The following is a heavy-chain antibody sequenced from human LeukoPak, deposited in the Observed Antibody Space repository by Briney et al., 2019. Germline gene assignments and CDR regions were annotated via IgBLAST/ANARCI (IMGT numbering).Heavy chain of an antibody. CDR1: GITFSNYG. D-gene: IGHD2-2*01. CDR3: AKAVPKCTSSTCHIDY. J-gene: IGHJ4*02. V-gene: IGHV3-30*02. Sequence: PGGSLRLSCAASGITFSNYGMHWVRQAPGKGLEWVTFISCDGNNEFYADSVKGRFTISRDNSKNTLYLQMNSLRPEDTAVYFCAKAVPKCTSSTCHIDYWGQGTLVTVSS. CDR2: ISCDGNNE.